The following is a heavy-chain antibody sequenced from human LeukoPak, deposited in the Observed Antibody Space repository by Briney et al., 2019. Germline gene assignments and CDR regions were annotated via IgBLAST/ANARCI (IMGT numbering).Heavy chain of an antibody. D-gene: IGHD4-17*01. Sequence: PSETLSLTCAVYGGSFSGYYWSWIRQPPGKGLEWIGEINHSGSTNYNPSLKSRVTISVDTSKNQFSLKLSSVTAADTAVYYCARSSPYGDYDLDYWGQGTLVTVSS. CDR1: GGSFSGYY. V-gene: IGHV4-34*01. J-gene: IGHJ4*02. CDR3: ARSSPYGDYDLDY. CDR2: INHSGST.